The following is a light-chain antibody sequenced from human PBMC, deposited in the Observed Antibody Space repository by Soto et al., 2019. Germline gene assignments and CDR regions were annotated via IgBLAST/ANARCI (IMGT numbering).Light chain of an antibody. Sequence: DIVLTQSPGPLSLSPGERATLSCRSSQSVSSSYLAWYQQKPGQAPRLIIYGASSRATGIPDRFSGSGSGTDFTLTISRLEPEDVAVYYCQQYGSSPLPFCQGTKVDIK. V-gene: IGKV3-20*01. J-gene: IGKJ1*01. CDR2: GAS. CDR1: QSVSSSY. CDR3: QQYGSSPLP.